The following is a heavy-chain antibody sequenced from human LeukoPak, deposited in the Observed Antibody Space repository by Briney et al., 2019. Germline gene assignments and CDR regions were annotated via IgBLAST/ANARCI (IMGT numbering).Heavy chain of an antibody. CDR2: IYYSGST. J-gene: IGHJ4*02. CDR1: GGSISSGDYY. Sequence: PSETLSLTCTVSGGSISSGDYYWSWIRQPPGKGLEWIGYIYYSGSTYYHPSLKSRVTISVDTSKNQFSLKLSPVTAADTALYYCARVRAMDNFDYWGQGTLVTVSS. V-gene: IGHV4-30-4*01. CDR3: ARVRAMDNFDY. D-gene: IGHD5-18*01.